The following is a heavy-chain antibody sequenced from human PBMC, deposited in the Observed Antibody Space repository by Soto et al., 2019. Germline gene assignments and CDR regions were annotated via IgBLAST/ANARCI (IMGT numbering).Heavy chain of an antibody. D-gene: IGHD2-15*01. J-gene: IGHJ4*02. CDR1: GYNFNTYG. CDR3: ARDRQYSHTDADIDY. CDR2: ISGYNGYT. V-gene: IGHV1-18*01. Sequence: QVQLMQSGAEVRRPGTSMRISCTTSGYNFNTYGIIWVRQAPGQGLECMGWISGYNGYTKYAQNFEDRVTLMTDPSTSTALLELLILRSGDTALYFCARDRQYSHTDADIDYWGQGTLVTVSS.